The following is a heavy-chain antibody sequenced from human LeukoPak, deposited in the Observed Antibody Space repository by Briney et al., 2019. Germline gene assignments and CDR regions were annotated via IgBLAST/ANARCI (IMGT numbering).Heavy chain of an antibody. D-gene: IGHD3-16*02. Sequence: GGSLRLSCAASGFSFSTYAMSWVRQAPGEGLDWVSAITASGDNAYYSNSVKGRFTISRDDSKTTLYLYMNSLRADDTAVYYCATYRRGPSYYFDYWGQGTLVTVSS. J-gene: IGHJ4*02. CDR3: ATYRRGPSYYFDY. CDR2: ITASGDNA. CDR1: GFSFSTYA. V-gene: IGHV3-23*01.